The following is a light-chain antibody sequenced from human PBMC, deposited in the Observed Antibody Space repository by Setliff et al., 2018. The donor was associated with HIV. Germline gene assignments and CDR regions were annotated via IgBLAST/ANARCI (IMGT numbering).Light chain of an antibody. J-gene: IGLJ3*02. Sequence: QSVLTQPASVSGSPGQSITISCTGTSSDIGGYNFVSWYQQHPGKAPKLMIYDVNDRPSGVSNRFSGSKSGNTASLTISGLQAEDEADYYCSSYTTTRTRAFGGGTK. CDR3: SSYTTTRTRA. CDR2: DVN. V-gene: IGLV2-14*01. CDR1: SSDIGGYNF.